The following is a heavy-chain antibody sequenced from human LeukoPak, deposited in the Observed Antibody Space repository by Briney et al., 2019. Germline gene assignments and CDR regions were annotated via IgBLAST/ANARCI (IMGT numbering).Heavy chain of an antibody. D-gene: IGHD2-21*02. Sequence: SETLSLTCTVSGGSISSSSYYWGWIRQPPGKGLEWIGSIYYSGSTYYNPSLKSRVTISVDTSKNQFSLKLSSVTAADTAVYYCAREPYCGGDCSAHVDAFDIWGQGTMVTVSS. V-gene: IGHV4-39*07. CDR1: GGSISSSSYY. CDR3: AREPYCGGDCSAHVDAFDI. CDR2: IYYSGST. J-gene: IGHJ3*02.